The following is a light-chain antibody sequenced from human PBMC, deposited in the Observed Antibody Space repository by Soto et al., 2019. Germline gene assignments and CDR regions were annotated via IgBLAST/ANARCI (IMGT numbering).Light chain of an antibody. CDR2: GVF. CDR3: QHYDGSPRT. Sequence: ETVLTQSPGTVSLYPGERATLSCTTSQSVRSNYLAWYQQKPGQAPRLVAYGVFNRATGIPDRFSGSGSGTDFTLTISGLEPEDSAVYYCQHYDGSPRTFGQGTKLEI. V-gene: IGKV3-20*01. CDR1: QSVRSNY. J-gene: IGKJ2*01.